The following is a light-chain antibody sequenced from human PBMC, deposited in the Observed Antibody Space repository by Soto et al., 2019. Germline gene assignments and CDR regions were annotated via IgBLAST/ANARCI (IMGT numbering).Light chain of an antibody. Sequence: QLVLTQSPSASASLGASVKLTCTLSSGHSSYAIAWHQQQPEKGPRYLLKLNSDGSHTKGDGIPDRFSGSSSGAERFLTISGLQSEDEADYYCQTWGSGSVTFGGGTKLTVL. J-gene: IGLJ2*01. CDR1: SGHSSYA. CDR2: LNSDGSH. V-gene: IGLV4-69*01. CDR3: QTWGSGSVT.